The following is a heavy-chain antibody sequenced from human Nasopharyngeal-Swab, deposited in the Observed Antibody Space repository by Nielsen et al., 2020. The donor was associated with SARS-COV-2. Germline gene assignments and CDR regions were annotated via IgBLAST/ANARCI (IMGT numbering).Heavy chain of an antibody. J-gene: IGHJ6*03. Sequence: GGSLRLPCAASGFTFSSYAMSWVRQAPGKGLEWVSAISGSGGSTYYADSVKGRFTISRDNSKNTLYLQMNSLRAEDTAVYYCARRGKIVATIPYYYYYYYMDVWGKGTTVTVSS. V-gene: IGHV3-23*01. D-gene: IGHD5-12*01. CDR2: ISGSGGST. CDR1: GFTFSSYA. CDR3: ARRGKIVATIPYYYYYYYMDV.